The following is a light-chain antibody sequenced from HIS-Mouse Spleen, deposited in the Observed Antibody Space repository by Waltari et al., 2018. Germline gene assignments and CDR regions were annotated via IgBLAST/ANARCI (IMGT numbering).Light chain of an antibody. CDR3: QQLNSYPPT. V-gene: IGKV1-9*01. Sequence: DLQLTQYPSFLSASVGDRVNITCRASQGISSYLAWYQQKPGKAPKLLIYAASTLQSGVPSRFSGSGSGTEVTLTISSLQPEDFATYYCQQLNSYPPTFGQGTKVEIK. J-gene: IGKJ1*01. CDR1: QGISSY. CDR2: AAS.